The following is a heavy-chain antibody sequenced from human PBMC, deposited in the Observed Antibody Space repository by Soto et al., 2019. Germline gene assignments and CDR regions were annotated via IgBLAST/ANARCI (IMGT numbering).Heavy chain of an antibody. V-gene: IGHV3-30-3*01. CDR2: ISDDGSDK. J-gene: IGHJ4*02. Sequence: PVGSLKISCSASGFSFRTSVMHWVRQAPGKGLEWVAFISDDGSDKYYSDSVKGRFTVSRDNSENTLYLHMNSLRVEDTSVYYCGRVLFGYVDPIDSWGQGTLVTVSS. D-gene: IGHD5-12*01. CDR1: GFSFRTSV. CDR3: GRVLFGYVDPIDS.